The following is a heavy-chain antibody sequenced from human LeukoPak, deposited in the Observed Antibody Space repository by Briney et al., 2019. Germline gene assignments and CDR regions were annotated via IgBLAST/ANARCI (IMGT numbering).Heavy chain of an antibody. D-gene: IGHD3-22*01. V-gene: IGHV3-49*03. CDR3: TRDLNYYDSSGYFQGGSWFDP. CDR2: IRSKAYGGTT. CDR1: GFTFGDYA. J-gene: IGHJ5*02. Sequence: QPGGSLRLSCTASGFTFGDYAMSWSRQAPGKGLEWVGFIRSKAYGGTTEYAASVKGRFTISRDDSKSIAYLQMNSLKTEDTAVYYCTRDLNYYDSSGYFQGGSWFDPWGQGTLVTVSS.